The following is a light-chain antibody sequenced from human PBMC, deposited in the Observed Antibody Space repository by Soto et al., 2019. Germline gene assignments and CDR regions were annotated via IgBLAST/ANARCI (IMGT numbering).Light chain of an antibody. CDR3: QAWDSSTFVV. CDR2: QDS. V-gene: IGLV3-1*01. Sequence: SYELTQPPSVSVSPGQTASITCSGDKLGDKYACWYQQKPGQSPVLVINQDSKRHSGIPERFSGSNSGNTATLTISGTQAMDEADYYCQAWDSSTFVVFGGGTKLTVL. CDR1: KLGDKY. J-gene: IGLJ2*01.